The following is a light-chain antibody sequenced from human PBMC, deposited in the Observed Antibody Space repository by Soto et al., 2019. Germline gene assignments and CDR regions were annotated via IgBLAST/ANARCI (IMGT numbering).Light chain of an antibody. CDR1: NSDVGGYNY. CDR3: SSYALGNNYV. CDR2: EVT. V-gene: IGLV2-8*01. J-gene: IGLJ1*01. Sequence: QSALTQPPSASGSPGQSVTIPCTGTNSDVGGYNYVSWYQQYPGKAPKLIIYEVTRRPSGVPDRFSGSKSGNTASLTVSGLQADDEADYYCSSYALGNNYVFGAGTKLTVL.